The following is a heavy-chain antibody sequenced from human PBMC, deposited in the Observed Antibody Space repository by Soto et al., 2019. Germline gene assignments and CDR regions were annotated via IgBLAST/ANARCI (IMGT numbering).Heavy chain of an antibody. J-gene: IGHJ5*02. CDR1: GGSISSYY. D-gene: IGHD6-19*01. V-gene: IGHV4-59*01. CDR3: ARVPYEGAGTPGWFDP. Sequence: QVQLQESGPGLVKPSETLSLTCTVSGGSISSYYWSWIRQPPGKGLEWIGYIYYSGSTNYNPCLKSLGAVSVDTSKNQFSQTLISVTAADTVVYYCARVPYEGAGTPGWFDPWGQGTLVTVSS. CDR2: IYYSGST.